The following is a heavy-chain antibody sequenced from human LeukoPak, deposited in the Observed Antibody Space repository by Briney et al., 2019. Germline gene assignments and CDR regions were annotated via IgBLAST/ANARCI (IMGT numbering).Heavy chain of an antibody. V-gene: IGHV3-23*01. J-gene: IGHJ4*02. Sequence: PGGSLRFSCAASGAAFSKYGMRWVRQAAGAGLEYISGISRSGDITHYADSVKGRFTISRDNVKNTLYLQMNSLRAEDTALYYCATEGFYFWGPGTQVTVSS. CDR3: ATEGFYF. CDR1: GAAFSKYG. CDR2: ISRSGDIT.